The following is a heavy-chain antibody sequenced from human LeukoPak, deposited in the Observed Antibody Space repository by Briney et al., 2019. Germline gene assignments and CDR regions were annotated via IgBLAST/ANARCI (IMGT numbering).Heavy chain of an antibody. CDR3: ASNSLVAAGPVAFDI. CDR2: IQYDGSNE. CDR1: GFTFSSYG. D-gene: IGHD6-13*01. Sequence: RGSLRLSCAASGFTFSSYGMHWVRQAPGKGLEWVAYIQYDGSNEQYAHSVKGRFTISRDNAKNSLYLQMNSLRAEDTALYYCASNSLVAAGPVAFDIWGQGTMVTVSS. J-gene: IGHJ3*02. V-gene: IGHV3-30*02.